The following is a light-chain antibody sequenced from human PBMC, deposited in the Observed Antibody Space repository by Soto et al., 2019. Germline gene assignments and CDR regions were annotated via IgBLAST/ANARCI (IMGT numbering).Light chain of an antibody. CDR1: SSDVGGYNY. J-gene: IGLJ2*01. CDR3: SSHSSSSTLVV. CDR2: DVN. Sequence: QSVLTQPASMSGSPGQSITISCTGTSSDVGGYNYVSWYRQHPGKAPKLMIYDVNNRPSGVSNRFSGSKSGNTASLTISGLQAKDEADYYCSSHSSSSTLVVFGGGTKLTVL. V-gene: IGLV2-14*03.